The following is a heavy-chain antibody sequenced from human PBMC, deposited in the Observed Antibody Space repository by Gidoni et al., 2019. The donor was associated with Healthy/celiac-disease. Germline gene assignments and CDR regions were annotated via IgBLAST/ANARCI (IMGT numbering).Heavy chain of an antibody. CDR3: ARDVDIVALHYYGMDV. J-gene: IGHJ6*02. D-gene: IGHD5-12*01. V-gene: IGHV1-18*04. CDR1: GYTFTSYG. CDR2: ISAYNGNT. Sequence: QVQLVQSGAEVKKPGASVKASCKASGYTFTSYGISWVRQAPGQGLEWMGWISAYNGNTNYAQTLQGRVTMTTDTSTSTAYMELRSLRSDDTAVYYCARDVDIVALHYYGMDVWGQGTTVTVSS.